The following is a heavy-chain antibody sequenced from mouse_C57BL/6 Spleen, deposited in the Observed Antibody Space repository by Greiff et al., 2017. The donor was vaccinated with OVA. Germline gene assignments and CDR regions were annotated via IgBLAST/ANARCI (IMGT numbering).Heavy chain of an antibody. CDR2: ISYDGSN. D-gene: IGHD2-12*01. J-gene: IGHJ4*01. CDR1: GYSITSGYY. Sequence: EVKLEESGPGLVKPSQSLSLTCSVTGYSITSGYYWNWIRQFPGNKLEWMGYISYDGSNNYNPSLKNRISITRDTSKNQFFLKLNSVTTEDTATYYCARVRFSWAMDYWGQGTSVTVSS. CDR3: ARVRFSWAMDY. V-gene: IGHV3-6*01.